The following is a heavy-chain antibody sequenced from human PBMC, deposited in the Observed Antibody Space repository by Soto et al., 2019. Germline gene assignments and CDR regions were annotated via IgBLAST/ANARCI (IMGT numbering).Heavy chain of an antibody. J-gene: IGHJ4*02. CDR3: ARPPFCSKGVCYGIY. Sequence: GGSLRLSCAASGFTFSSYAMHWVRQAPGKGPVWVSHINNDGSRTSYADSVKGRFTISRDNAKNTLYLQMNSLRAEDTAVYYCARPPFCSKGVCYGIYWGQGALVTVSS. CDR1: GFTFSSYA. V-gene: IGHV3-74*01. D-gene: IGHD2-8*01. CDR2: INNDGSRT.